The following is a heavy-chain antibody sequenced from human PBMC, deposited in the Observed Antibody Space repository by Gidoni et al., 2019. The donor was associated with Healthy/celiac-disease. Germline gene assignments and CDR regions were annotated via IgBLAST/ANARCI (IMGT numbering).Heavy chain of an antibody. Sequence: QLQLQESGSGLVKPSQTLSLTCAVSGGPISSGGYSWSWIRQPPGKGLEWIGYIYHSGSTYYNPSLKSRVTISVDRSKNQFSLKLSSVTAADTAVYYCARGGYYYDSSGYYPWYFDYWGQGTLVTVSS. CDR2: IYHSGST. D-gene: IGHD3-22*01. J-gene: IGHJ4*02. CDR1: GGPISSGGYS. CDR3: ARGGYYYDSSGYYPWYFDY. V-gene: IGHV4-30-2*01.